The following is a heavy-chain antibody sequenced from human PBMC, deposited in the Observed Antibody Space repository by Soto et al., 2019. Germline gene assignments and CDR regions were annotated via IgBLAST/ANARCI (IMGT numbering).Heavy chain of an antibody. CDR1: GYTFTSYY. CDR2: INPSGGST. V-gene: IGHV1-46*01. J-gene: IGHJ6*02. Sequence: GASVKVSCKASGYTFTSYYMHCVRQAPGQGLEWMGIINPSGGSTSYAQKFQGRVTMTRDTSTSTVYMELSSLRSEDTAVYYCARTVAYCGGDCYSNYYGMDVWGQGTTVTVSS. CDR3: ARTVAYCGGDCYSNYYGMDV. D-gene: IGHD2-21*02.